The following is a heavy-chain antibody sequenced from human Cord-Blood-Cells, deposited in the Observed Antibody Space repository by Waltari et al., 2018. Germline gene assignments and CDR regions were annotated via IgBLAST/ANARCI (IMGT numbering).Heavy chain of an antibody. CDR1: GFTFSSYG. CDR2: ITYNGSNK. V-gene: IGHV3-30*03. CDR3: ATCPSGSYWAAFDI. Sequence: QVQLVESGGGVVQPGRSLRLSCAASGFTFSSYGMHWVRQAPGKGMEWLDVITYNGSNKYYADSVKGRFTISRDNSKNTLYLQMNSLRAEDTAVYYCATCPSGSYWAAFDIWGQGTMVTVSS. D-gene: IGHD1-26*01. J-gene: IGHJ3*02.